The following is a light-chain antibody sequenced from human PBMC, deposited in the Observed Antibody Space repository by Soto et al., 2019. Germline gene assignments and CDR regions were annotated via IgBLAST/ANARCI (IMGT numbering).Light chain of an antibody. J-gene: IGLJ2*01. V-gene: IGLV2-14*01. CDR2: EVS. CDR3: SSYTTISTLVE. Sequence: QSALTQPASVSGSLGQSITISCTGTSGDVGGSNYVSWYQQHPGKAPKLMIYEVSDRPSGVSNRFSGSKSGNTASLTISGLQAEDEADYYCSSYTTISTLVEFGGGTKVTVL. CDR1: SGDVGGSNY.